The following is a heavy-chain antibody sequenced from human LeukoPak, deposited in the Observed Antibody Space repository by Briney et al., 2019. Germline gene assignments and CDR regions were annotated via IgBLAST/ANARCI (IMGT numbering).Heavy chain of an antibody. V-gene: IGHV1-69*04. J-gene: IGHJ4*02. CDR1: GGTFTSYA. CDR2: IIPIFGIA. Sequence: SVKVSCKASGGTFTSYAISWVRQAPGQGLEWMGRIIPIFGIANYAQKFQGRVTITADKSTSTAYMELSSLRSEDTAVYYCARDRSNGTEMTTVTHFDYWGQGTLVTVSS. D-gene: IGHD4-17*01. CDR3: ARDRSNGTEMTTVTHFDY.